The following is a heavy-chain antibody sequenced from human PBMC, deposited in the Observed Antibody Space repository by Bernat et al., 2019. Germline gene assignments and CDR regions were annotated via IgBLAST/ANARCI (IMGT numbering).Heavy chain of an antibody. CDR1: GFTFSGDW. Sequence: EVKLVESGGGLIQPGGSLRLSCAASGFTFSGDWMHWVRQVPGKGLVWVSRINGDGTITYYADSVKGRFTISRDNAKNTLYLQMNSLRVEDTAVYYCVRSVSGAAGFFDYWGPGSLVTVSS. CDR3: VRSVSGAAGFFDY. CDR2: INGDGTIT. J-gene: IGHJ4*02. D-gene: IGHD5/OR15-5a*01. V-gene: IGHV3-74*01.